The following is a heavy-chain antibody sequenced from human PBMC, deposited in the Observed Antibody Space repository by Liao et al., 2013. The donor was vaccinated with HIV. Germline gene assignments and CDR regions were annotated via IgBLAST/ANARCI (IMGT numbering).Heavy chain of an antibody. CDR2: IYTSGST. CDR1: GGSISSGSYS. J-gene: IGHJ5*02. V-gene: IGHV4-61*02. D-gene: IGHD3-3*01. Sequence: QVQLQESGPGLVKPSQTLSLTCTVSGGSISSGSYSWSWIRQPAGKGLEWIGRIYTSGSTNYNPSLKSRVTISVDTSKNQFSLKLSSVTAADTAVYYCARDPSGSNYDFWSGEYNWFDPWGQGTLVTVSS. CDR3: ARDPSGSNYDFWSGEYNWFDP.